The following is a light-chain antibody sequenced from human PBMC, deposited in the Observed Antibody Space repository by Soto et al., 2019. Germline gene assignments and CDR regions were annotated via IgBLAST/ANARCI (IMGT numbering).Light chain of an antibody. CDR1: SSDVGSYNL. CDR3: CSYAGSLYV. J-gene: IGLJ1*01. V-gene: IGLV2-23*01. CDR2: EGS. Sequence: QSALTQPASVSGSPGQSITISCTGTSSDVGSYNLVSWYQQHPGKAPKLMIYEGSKRPSGVSNRFSGSKSGNTASLTISRLQAEDEADYYCCSYAGSLYVFATGTKLTVL.